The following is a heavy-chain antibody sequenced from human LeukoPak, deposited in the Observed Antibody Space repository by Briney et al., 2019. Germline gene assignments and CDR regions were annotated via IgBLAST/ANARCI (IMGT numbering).Heavy chain of an antibody. J-gene: IGHJ6*03. CDR2: MYYSGNT. V-gene: IGHV4-39*01. Sequence: PSETLPLTCTVSGASISSSSYYWGWIRQPPGKGLEWIGTMYYSGNTYYNPSLKSRVIISVDTSKNQFSLKLNSVTAADTAVYYCATIRAATRSKFYMDVWGKGTTVTVSS. CDR3: ATIRAATRSKFYMDV. D-gene: IGHD6-13*01. CDR1: GASISSSSYY.